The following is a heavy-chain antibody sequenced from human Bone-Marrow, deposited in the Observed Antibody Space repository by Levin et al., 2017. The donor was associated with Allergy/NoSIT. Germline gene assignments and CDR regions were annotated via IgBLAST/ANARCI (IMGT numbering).Heavy chain of an antibody. Sequence: GESLKISCAASGFTFSSYSMNWVRQAPGKGLEWVSSISSSSSYIYYADSVKGRFTISRDNAKNSLYLQMNSLRAEDTAVYYCARRFLLYYDFWSGYHDYYYYYYMDVWGKGTTVTVSS. CDR3: ARRFLLYYDFWSGYHDYYYYYYMDV. D-gene: IGHD3-3*01. V-gene: IGHV3-21*01. CDR1: GFTFSSYS. J-gene: IGHJ6*03. CDR2: ISSSSSYI.